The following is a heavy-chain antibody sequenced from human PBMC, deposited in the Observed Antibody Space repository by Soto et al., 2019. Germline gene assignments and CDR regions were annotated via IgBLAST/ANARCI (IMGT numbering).Heavy chain of an antibody. J-gene: IGHJ4*02. Sequence: EVQLVESGGGLVQPGGSLRLSCAASGFTFSTYWMSWVRQAPGKGLEWVANIKQDGSEKHYVDSVKGRFTISRDNADNSLYLQMNNLRAEDTAVYYCARTYPSTARDFDYWGQGTLVTVSS. D-gene: IGHD6-6*01. CDR1: GFTFSTYW. V-gene: IGHV3-7*05. CDR2: IKQDGSEK. CDR3: ARTYPSTARDFDY.